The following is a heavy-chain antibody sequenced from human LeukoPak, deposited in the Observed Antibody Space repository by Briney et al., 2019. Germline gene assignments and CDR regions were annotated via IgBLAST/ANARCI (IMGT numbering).Heavy chain of an antibody. CDR1: GITFDSYA. J-gene: IGHJ1*01. V-gene: IGHV3-23*01. Sequence: GGSLRLSCAAAGITFDSYAMSWVRQAPGKGLEWISVISGSGGRTSYADSVKGRFIISRNNSKNTLHLQMHSLRAEDTAVYHCVKEKLAYCGGDCFGEYFQDWGQGTLVTVSS. D-gene: IGHD2-21*02. CDR2: ISGSGGRT. CDR3: VKEKLAYCGGDCFGEYFQD.